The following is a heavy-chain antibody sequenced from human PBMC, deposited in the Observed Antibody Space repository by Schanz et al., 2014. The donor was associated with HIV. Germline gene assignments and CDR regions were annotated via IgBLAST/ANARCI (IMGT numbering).Heavy chain of an antibody. CDR3: AKDQGDVTGTPFDY. J-gene: IGHJ4*02. CDR1: GFTFSSSG. V-gene: IGHV3-33*06. D-gene: IGHD1-20*01. Sequence: QVQLVESGGGVVQPGRSLRLSCTASGFTFSSSGMHWVRQAPGKGLEWVAAMWYDESHKGYADSVKGRFTISRDNSKNTLFLQMNSLRVEDTAVYYCAKDQGDVTGTPFDYWGQGTLVTVSS. CDR2: MWYDESHK.